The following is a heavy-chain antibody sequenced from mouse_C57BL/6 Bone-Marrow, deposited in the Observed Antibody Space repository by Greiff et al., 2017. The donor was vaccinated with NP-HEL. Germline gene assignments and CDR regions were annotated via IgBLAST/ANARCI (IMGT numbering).Heavy chain of an antibody. J-gene: IGHJ1*03. V-gene: IGHV1-19*01. CDR2: INPYNGGT. Sequence: EVQLQQSGPVLVKPGASVKMSCKASGYTFTDYYMNWVKQSHGKSLEWIGVINPYNGGTSYNQKFKGKATLTVDKSSSTAYMELNSLTSEDSAVYYCARSRYYGSPYWYFDVWGTGTTVTVSS. CDR1: GYTFTDYY. CDR3: ARSRYYGSPYWYFDV. D-gene: IGHD1-1*01.